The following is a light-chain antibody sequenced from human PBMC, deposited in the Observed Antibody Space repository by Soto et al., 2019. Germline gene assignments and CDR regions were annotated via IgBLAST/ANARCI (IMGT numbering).Light chain of an antibody. J-gene: IGLJ3*02. Sequence: QSVLTQPPSVSGAPGQRVTISCTGSSSNIGAGYDVHWYQQLPGTAPKLLIYGNTNRPSGVPDRFSGSKSGTSASLAITGLQPEDEADYYCQSYDSSLSGVFGGGTQLTVL. CDR3: QSYDSSLSGV. CDR1: SSNIGAGYD. CDR2: GNT. V-gene: IGLV1-40*01.